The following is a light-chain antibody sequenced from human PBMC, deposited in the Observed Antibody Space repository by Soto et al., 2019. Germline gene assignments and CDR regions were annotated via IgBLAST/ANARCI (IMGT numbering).Light chain of an antibody. V-gene: IGKV3-20*01. CDR3: QQYGSSPSP. CDR2: GAS. Sequence: EIVLTQSPGTLSLSPGERATLSCRASQSVSSSYLAWYQQKPGQAPRLLIYGASSRATGIPDRFSGSGSGTDLTLTISRLDPEDFAVYYCQQYGSSPSPFGGGTKVEIK. CDR1: QSVSSSY. J-gene: IGKJ4*01.